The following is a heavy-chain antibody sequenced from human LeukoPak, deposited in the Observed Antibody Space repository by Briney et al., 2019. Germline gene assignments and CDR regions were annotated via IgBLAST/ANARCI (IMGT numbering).Heavy chain of an antibody. Sequence: ASVKVSCKASGYTFTNYYMHWVRQAPGQGLEWMGIINPSDGKTSYAQKFQGRVTMTRDTSTSTVYMELSSLRAEDTAVYYCARGPSGYHNTGGQGTLVTVSS. CDR1: GYTFTNYY. J-gene: IGHJ4*02. V-gene: IGHV1-46*01. CDR3: ARGPSGYHNT. D-gene: IGHD5-12*01. CDR2: INPSDGKT.